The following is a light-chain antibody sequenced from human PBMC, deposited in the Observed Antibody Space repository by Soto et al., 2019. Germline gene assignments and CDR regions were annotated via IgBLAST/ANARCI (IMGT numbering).Light chain of an antibody. CDR3: SSYTSRSTLVL. J-gene: IGLJ2*01. CDR2: EVT. V-gene: IGLV2-14*01. Sequence: QSALTQPASVSGSPGQSITVSCTGTSSDIGGYNYVSWYQQHPGKAPKLMVYEVTNRPSGVSDRFSGSKSGNTASLTISGLQADDEADYYCSSYTSRSTLVLFGGGTKLTVL. CDR1: SSDIGGYNY.